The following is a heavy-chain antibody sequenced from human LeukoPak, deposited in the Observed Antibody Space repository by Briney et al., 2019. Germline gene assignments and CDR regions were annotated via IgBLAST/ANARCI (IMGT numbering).Heavy chain of an antibody. Sequence: WGTLSLTCRVSGCTISSGYYWGWLRQPPRKGLEWIGSIYHSGSTYYNASLKSRVTISVDTSKNQFSLKLSSVTATDTAVYYCARSPDTAMVPPYYYCMDVWGKGTTVTVSS. CDR3: ARSPDTAMVPPYYYCMDV. D-gene: IGHD5-18*01. V-gene: IGHV4-38-2*02. CDR1: GCTISSGYY. J-gene: IGHJ6*03. CDR2: IYHSGST.